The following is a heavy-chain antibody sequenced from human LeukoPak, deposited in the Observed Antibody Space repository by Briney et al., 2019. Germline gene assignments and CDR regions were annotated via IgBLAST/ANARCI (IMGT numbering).Heavy chain of an antibody. CDR2: INYSGST. CDR1: GGSFSGYY. J-gene: IGHJ5*02. Sequence: SETLSLTCAVYGGSFSGYYWSWIRQPPGKGLEWIGEINYSGSTNYNPSLKSRVTISVDTSKNQFSLKLSSVTAADTAVYYCARGDLRVWFDPWGQGTLVTVSS. CDR3: ARGDLRVWFDP. V-gene: IGHV4-34*01.